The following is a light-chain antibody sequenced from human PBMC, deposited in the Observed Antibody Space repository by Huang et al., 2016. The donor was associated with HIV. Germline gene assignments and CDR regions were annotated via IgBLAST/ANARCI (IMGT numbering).Light chain of an antibody. CDR3: QHYDNLSLFT. Sequence: DVQMTQSPSSLSASVGDRVTITCQASQDISNYLNWYQQKPGKAPKLLIYDASNLQTGVPSRFIGGGSGTDFSFTISSLQPEDIATYYCQHYDNLSLFTFGQGTKLEIK. CDR2: DAS. V-gene: IGKV1-33*01. CDR1: QDISNY. J-gene: IGKJ2*01.